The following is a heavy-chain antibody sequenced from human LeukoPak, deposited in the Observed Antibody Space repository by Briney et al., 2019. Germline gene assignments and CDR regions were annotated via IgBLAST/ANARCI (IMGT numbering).Heavy chain of an antibody. J-gene: IGHJ4*02. CDR2: FYSGDTT. CDR3: ARRLLTGYYEF. V-gene: IGHV3-66*01. CDR1: GFTVSSTY. Sequence: PGGSLRLSCAASGFTVSSTYMSWVRQAPGKGLEWVSVFYSGDTTYYANSVKGRFTISRDNSKNMLYLQMNNLRAEDTAVYYCARRLLTGYYEFWGQGTLVTVSP. D-gene: IGHD3-9*01.